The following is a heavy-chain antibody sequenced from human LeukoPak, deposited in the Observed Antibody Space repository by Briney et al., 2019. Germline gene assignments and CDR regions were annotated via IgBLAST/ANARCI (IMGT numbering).Heavy chain of an antibody. Sequence: PGGSLRLSCAASGFAFKDFWMTWVRQAPGKGLEWVANIKKDGSDKYYVDSVKGRFTISRDNAKSSLYLQMNNLRAEDTAIYYCAKDVDRVQSYYFDYWGQGTLVTVSS. CDR1: GFAFKDFW. D-gene: IGHD3-22*01. CDR3: AKDVDRVQSYYFDY. CDR2: IKKDGSDK. V-gene: IGHV3-7*03. J-gene: IGHJ4*02.